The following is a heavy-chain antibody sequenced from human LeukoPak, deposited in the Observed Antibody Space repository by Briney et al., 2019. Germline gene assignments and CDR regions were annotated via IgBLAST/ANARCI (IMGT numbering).Heavy chain of an antibody. Sequence: HPGGSLRLSCAGSGFIFRNYGMHWVRQAPGQGLEWVAVISDGGTHLYYADSVKGRFTISRDNSENTLYLQMNSLRAEDTAVYYCARSYYYDNSHTADYWGQGTLVTVSS. CDR2: ISDGGTHL. J-gene: IGHJ4*02. CDR3: ARSYYYDNSHTADY. V-gene: IGHV3-33*08. D-gene: IGHD3-22*01. CDR1: GFIFRNYG.